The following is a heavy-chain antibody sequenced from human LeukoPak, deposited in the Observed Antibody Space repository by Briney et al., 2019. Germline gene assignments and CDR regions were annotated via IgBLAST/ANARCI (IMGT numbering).Heavy chain of an antibody. J-gene: IGHJ4*02. CDR1: GFTFSSYG. Sequence: PGGSLRLSCAASGFTFSSYGMHWVRQAPGKGLEWVGRIKNKPHGETTDYAAPVKGRFTISRDDSKNTLYLQMSSLKIEDTAVYYCTFKGYDYWGQGTLVTVSS. D-gene: IGHD3-22*01. CDR3: TFKGYDY. CDR2: IKNKPHGETT. V-gene: IGHV3-15*07.